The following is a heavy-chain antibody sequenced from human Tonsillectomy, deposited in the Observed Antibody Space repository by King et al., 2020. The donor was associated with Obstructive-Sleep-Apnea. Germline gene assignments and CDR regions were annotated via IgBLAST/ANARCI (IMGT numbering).Heavy chain of an antibody. CDR2: IYHTGTT. CDR1: GGSISSSRYY. D-gene: IGHD6-13*01. CDR3: ARNDPRYSSRWYPPYYFDF. Sequence: QLQESGPGLVKPSATLSLTCTVSGGSISSSRYYWGWIRQPPGKGLEWVGTIYHTGTTYYNPSLKSRVTISVDTSKNQFSLKLNSVTAADTAVYYCARNDPRYSSRWYPPYYFDFWAREPWSPSPQ. V-gene: IGHV4-39*07. J-gene: IGHJ4*02.